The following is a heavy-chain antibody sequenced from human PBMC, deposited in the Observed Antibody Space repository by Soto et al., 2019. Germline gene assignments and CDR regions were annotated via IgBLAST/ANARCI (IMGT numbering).Heavy chain of an antibody. D-gene: IGHD2-8*01. CDR1: GYTFTSYD. Sequence: QVQLVQSGAEVKKPGASVKVSCKASGYTFTSYDINWVRQATGQGLEWMGWMNPNSGNTGYAQKFQGRVTMTRNTSISTAYMELSSLRSEDTAVYYCARGFKSVTHPNIDAFDIWGQGTMVTVSS. CDR3: ARGFKSVTHPNIDAFDI. J-gene: IGHJ3*02. V-gene: IGHV1-8*01. CDR2: MNPNSGNT.